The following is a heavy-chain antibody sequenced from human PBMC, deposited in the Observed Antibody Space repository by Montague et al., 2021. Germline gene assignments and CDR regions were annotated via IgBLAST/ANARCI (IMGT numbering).Heavy chain of an antibody. CDR2: ITLDGSST. D-gene: IGHD6-13*01. Sequence: FLRLSCAASGFSFSSYWMHWVRQAPGKGLLWVSRITLDGSSTTFADSVKGRFTTSRDNAKATLYLQMNSLRVEDTAVYYCARNLASAAPGAFDIWGQGTMVTVS. J-gene: IGHJ3*02. V-gene: IGHV3-74*01. CDR3: ARNLASAAPGAFDI. CDR1: GFSFSSYW.